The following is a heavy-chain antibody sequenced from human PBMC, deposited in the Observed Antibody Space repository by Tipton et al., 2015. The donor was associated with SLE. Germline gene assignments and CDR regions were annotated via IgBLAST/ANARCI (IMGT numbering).Heavy chain of an antibody. V-gene: IGHV5-10-1*01. CDR3: ANGTSMHYDAFDI. CDR1: GYTFTSYW. CDR2: IDPSDSYT. J-gene: IGHJ3*02. D-gene: IGHD2/OR15-2a*01. Sequence: VQLVQSGAEVKKPGESLKISCKGSGYTFTSYWIGWVRQMPGKGLEWMGRIDPSDSYTDYRPSLLGHVTISVDRSISTAYLQWRSLKASDTAMYYCANGTSMHYDAFDIWGQGTMVTVSS.